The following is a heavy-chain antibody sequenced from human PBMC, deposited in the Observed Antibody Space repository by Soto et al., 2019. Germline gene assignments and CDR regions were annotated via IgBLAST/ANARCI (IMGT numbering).Heavy chain of an antibody. V-gene: IGHV1-69*02. CDR1: GGTFSSYT. J-gene: IGHJ6*02. CDR3: ARPGGDYYYGMDV. CDR2: IIPILGIA. Sequence: QVQLVQSGAEVKKPGSSVKVSCKASGGTFSSYTISWVRQAPGQGLEWMGRIIPILGIANYAQKFQGRVTITADKSTSTAYMELSSLRSEDTAVYYCARPGGDYYYGMDVWGQGTTVTVSS. D-gene: IGHD3-16*01.